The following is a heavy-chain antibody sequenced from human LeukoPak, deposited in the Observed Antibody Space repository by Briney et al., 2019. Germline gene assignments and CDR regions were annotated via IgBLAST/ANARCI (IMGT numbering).Heavy chain of an antibody. Sequence: SETLSLTCTVSGGSVSSGSYYWSWIRQPPGKGLEWIGYIYYSGSTNYNPSLKSRVTISVDTSKNQFSLKLSSVTAADTAVYYCARDSAAGLFDYWGQGTLVTVSS. CDR2: IYYSGST. CDR3: ARDSAAGLFDY. CDR1: GGSVSSGSYY. J-gene: IGHJ4*02. V-gene: IGHV4-61*01. D-gene: IGHD6-13*01.